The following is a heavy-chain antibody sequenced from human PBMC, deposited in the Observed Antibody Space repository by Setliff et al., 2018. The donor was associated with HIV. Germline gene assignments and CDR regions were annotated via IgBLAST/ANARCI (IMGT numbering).Heavy chain of an antibody. CDR2: IYNRGSA. V-gene: IGHV4-31*03. CDR1: GVSISSGSYY. D-gene: IGHD2-15*01. CDR3: ARVPPYACSGGTAFDI. J-gene: IGHJ3*02. Sequence: SETLSLTCTVSGVSISSGSYYWSWIRQDPGKGLEWIGYIYNRGSAYYNPSLKSRVSISLDTPKNQFSLTLSSMTAADTAVYYCARVPPYACSGGTAFDIWGQGTMVTVSS.